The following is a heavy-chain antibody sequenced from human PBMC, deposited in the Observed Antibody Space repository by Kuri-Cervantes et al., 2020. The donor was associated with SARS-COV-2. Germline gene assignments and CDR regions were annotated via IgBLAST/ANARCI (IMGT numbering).Heavy chain of an antibody. Sequence: ESLKISCTVSGGSISSHYWGWTRQPPGKGLEWVGSIYHSGSTYYNPSLRSRVTISVDTSKNQFSLKLSSVTAADTAVYYCATHAREGPNRGVNDDAFDIWGQGTMVTVSS. J-gene: IGHJ3*02. CDR2: IYHSGST. CDR3: ATHAREGPNRGVNDDAFDI. D-gene: IGHD3-10*01. V-gene: IGHV4-39*07. CDR1: GGSISSHY.